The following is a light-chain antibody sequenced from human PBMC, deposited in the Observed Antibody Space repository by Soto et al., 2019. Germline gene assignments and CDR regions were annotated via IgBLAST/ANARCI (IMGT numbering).Light chain of an antibody. CDR2: DVS. V-gene: IGKV3-11*01. Sequence: EIVLTQSPATLSLSPGERATLSWRASQSVRSYLSWYQQKPGQAPRLLIFDVSKRAPGIPARFSGSGSGTDFTLTISSLEPEDFAVYYCQKRVNGPTFGGGTKVEIK. CDR1: QSVRSY. CDR3: QKRVNGPT. J-gene: IGKJ4*01.